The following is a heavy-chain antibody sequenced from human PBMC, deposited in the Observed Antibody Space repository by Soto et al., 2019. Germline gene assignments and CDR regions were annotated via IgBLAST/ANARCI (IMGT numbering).Heavy chain of an antibody. CDR2: IIPIFGTA. Sequence: ASVKVSCKASGGTFSSYAISWVRQAPGQGLEWMGGIIPIFGTANYAQKFQGRVTITADESTSTAYMELSSLRSEDTAVYYCARGGVDTAMVTSRLPYYYYGMDVWGQGTTVTVSS. CDR3: ARGGVDTAMVTSRLPYYYYGMDV. D-gene: IGHD5-18*01. J-gene: IGHJ6*02. V-gene: IGHV1-69*13. CDR1: GGTFSSYA.